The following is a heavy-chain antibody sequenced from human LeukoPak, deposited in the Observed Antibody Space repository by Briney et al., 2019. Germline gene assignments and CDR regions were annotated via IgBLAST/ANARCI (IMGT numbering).Heavy chain of an antibody. D-gene: IGHD2-8*01. V-gene: IGHV3-21*01. J-gene: IGHJ4*02. Sequence: GGSLRLSCVASGFTFSSYSMSWVRQAPGKGLEWVSSISSSSSYIYSADSVKGRFTISRDNAKNSLFLQMNGLRAEDTAVYYCARDPGGVVYFDYWGQGTLVTVSS. CDR2: ISSSSSYI. CDR3: ARDPGGVVYFDY. CDR1: GFTFSSYS.